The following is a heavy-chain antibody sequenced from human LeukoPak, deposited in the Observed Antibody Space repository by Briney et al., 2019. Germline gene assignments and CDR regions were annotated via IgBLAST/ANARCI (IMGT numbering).Heavy chain of an antibody. Sequence: SETLSLTCAVYGGSFSGYYWSWIRQPPGKGLEWIGEINHSGSTNYNPSLKGRVTISVDTSKNQFSLKLSSVTAADTAVYCCARALSYWGQGTLVTVSS. CDR3: ARALSY. V-gene: IGHV4-34*01. CDR2: INHSGST. CDR1: GGSFSGYY. J-gene: IGHJ4*02.